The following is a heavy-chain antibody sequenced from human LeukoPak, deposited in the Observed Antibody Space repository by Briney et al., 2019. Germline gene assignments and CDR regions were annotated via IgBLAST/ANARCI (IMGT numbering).Heavy chain of an antibody. CDR1: GFTVNSNS. V-gene: IGHV3-53*01. Sequence: GGSLRLSCAASGFTVNSNSMSWVRQATGKGLECVAAIYSGDSTYYPDSVKGRFSISRDNSKNTLYLQMSSLRAEDTAIYYCVGRPYYYYGMDVWGQGTTVTVSS. CDR3: VGRPYYYYGMDV. CDR2: IYSGDST. J-gene: IGHJ6*02.